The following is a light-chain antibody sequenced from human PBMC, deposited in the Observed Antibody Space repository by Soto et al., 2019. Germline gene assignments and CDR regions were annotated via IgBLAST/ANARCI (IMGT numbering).Light chain of an antibody. CDR2: GAS. Sequence: EIVFTQSPRTLSLSPGERATLSCRARQSVSSSYLAWYQQKPGQAPRLLIYGASSRATGIPDRFSGSGSGTDFTLTISRLEPEDFAVYYCQQYGSSPPSITFGQGTRLEIK. V-gene: IGKV3-20*01. CDR1: QSVSSSY. J-gene: IGKJ5*01. CDR3: QQYGSSPPSIT.